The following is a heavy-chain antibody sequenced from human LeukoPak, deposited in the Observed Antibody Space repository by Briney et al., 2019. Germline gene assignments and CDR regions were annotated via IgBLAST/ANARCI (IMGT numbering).Heavy chain of an antibody. Sequence: PSETLSLTCTVSGGSISSSSYYWGWIRQPPGKGLEWIGSIYYSGSTYYNPSLKSRVTISVDTSKNQFSLKLSSVTAADTAVYYCARDTYDSNYWGQGTLVTVSS. CDR2: IYYSGST. V-gene: IGHV4-39*07. J-gene: IGHJ4*02. CDR1: GGSISSSSYY. D-gene: IGHD3-22*01. CDR3: ARDTYDSNY.